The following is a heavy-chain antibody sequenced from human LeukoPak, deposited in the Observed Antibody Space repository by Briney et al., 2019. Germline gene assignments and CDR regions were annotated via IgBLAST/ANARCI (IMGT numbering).Heavy chain of an antibody. CDR2: INHDGTT. CDR3: ARGSNSVAY. V-gene: IGHV4-34*01. D-gene: IGHD4-23*01. J-gene: IGHJ4*02. CDR1: GGSFSDSY. Sequence: PSETLSLTCAVYGGSFSDSYWSWIRQPPGEGLEWIGEINHDGTTNYSPSLESRITILVDTSKNQFSLNLSSVTAADTAVYFCARGSNSVAYWGQGTLVTVSS.